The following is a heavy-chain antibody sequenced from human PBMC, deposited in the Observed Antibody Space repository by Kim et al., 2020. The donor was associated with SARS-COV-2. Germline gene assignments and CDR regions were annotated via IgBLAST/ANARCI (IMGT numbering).Heavy chain of an antibody. V-gene: IGHV3-15*01. CDR3: ATGPDVEVRGLLSF. D-gene: IGHD1-26*01. Sequence: EPVKSRLTISRDDSKNTLYLQMNSLKMEDTAVYYCATGPDVEVRGLLSFWGQATLVAVSS. J-gene: IGHJ4*02.